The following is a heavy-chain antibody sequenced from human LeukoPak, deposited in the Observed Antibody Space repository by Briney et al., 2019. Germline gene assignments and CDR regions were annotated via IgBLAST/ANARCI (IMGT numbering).Heavy chain of an antibody. V-gene: IGHV1-8*01. D-gene: IGHD1-26*01. J-gene: IGHJ6*02. CDR2: MNPNSGNT. CDR3: ARGSSGATPPFYYYGMDV. Sequence: ASVKVSCKASGYTFTSYDINWVRQATGQGLERMGWMNPNSGNTGYAQKFQGRVTMTRNTSISTAYMELSSLRSEDTAAYYCARGSSGATPPFYYYGMDVWGQGTTVTVSS. CDR1: GYTFTSYD.